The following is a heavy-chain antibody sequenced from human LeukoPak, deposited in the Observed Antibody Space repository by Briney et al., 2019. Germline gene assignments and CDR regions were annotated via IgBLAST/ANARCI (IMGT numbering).Heavy chain of an antibody. V-gene: IGHV3-7*01. J-gene: IGHJ4*02. CDR2: IKQDGSEK. Sequence: PGGSLRLSCAASGFTFSSYWMHWVRQAPGKGLEWVANIKQDGSEKYYVDSVKGRFTISRDNSKNTLYLQMNSLRAEDTALYYCAKDLAMVRGSLDYWGQGTLVTVSS. CDR1: GFTFSSYW. D-gene: IGHD3-10*01. CDR3: AKDLAMVRGSLDY.